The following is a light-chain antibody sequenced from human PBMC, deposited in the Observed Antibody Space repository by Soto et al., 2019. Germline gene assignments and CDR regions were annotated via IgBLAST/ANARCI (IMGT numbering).Light chain of an antibody. CDR2: GAS. J-gene: IGKJ4*01. CDR3: QQYVSSPHT. V-gene: IGKV3-20*01. CDR1: QSVSSSY. Sequence: EIVLTQSPGTLSLSPGERATLSCRASQSVSSSYLAWYQHKPGQAPRLLIYGASSRATGIPDRFSGSGSGTDFTLTISRLEPEDFAVYYCQQYVSSPHTFGGGTKVEIK.